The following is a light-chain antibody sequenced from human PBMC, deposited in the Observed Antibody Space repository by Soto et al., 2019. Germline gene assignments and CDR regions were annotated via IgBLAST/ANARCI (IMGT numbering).Light chain of an antibody. Sequence: TQSPATLSASVGDRVTITCRASQTLSKWLAWFQQKPERPPKLLIYKASTLQSGVPLRFSGRGSGTEFTLTISSLQPDDFATYYCQQYSSYFWTFGQGTKVDIK. CDR3: QQYSSYFWT. CDR2: KAS. V-gene: IGKV1-5*03. CDR1: QTLSKW. J-gene: IGKJ1*01.